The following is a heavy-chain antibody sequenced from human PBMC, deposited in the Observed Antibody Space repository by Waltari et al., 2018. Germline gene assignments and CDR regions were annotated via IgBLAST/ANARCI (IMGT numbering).Heavy chain of an antibody. CDR1: GGTFSSYA. Sequence: QVQLVQSGAEVKKPGSSVKVSCKASGGTFSSYAISWVRQAPGQGLEWMGGIIPIFGTANYAQKFQGRVTITADEYTSTAYMELSSLRSEDTAVYYCARSPYQIPAAIRYFQHWGQGTLVTVSS. CDR2: IIPIFGTA. CDR3: ARSPYQIPAAIRYFQH. D-gene: IGHD2-2*02. V-gene: IGHV1-69*12. J-gene: IGHJ1*01.